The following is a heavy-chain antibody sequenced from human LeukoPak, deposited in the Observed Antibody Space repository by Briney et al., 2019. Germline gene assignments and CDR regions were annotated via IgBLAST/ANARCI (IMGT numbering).Heavy chain of an antibody. V-gene: IGHV4-61*01. J-gene: IGHJ6*02. CDR1: GGSVSSGSYY. CDR3: ARSEIFGVVIIPNGMDV. Sequence: SETLSLTCTVSGGSVSSGSYYWSWIRQPPGEGLEWIGYIYYSGSTNYNPSLKSRVTISVDTSKNQFSLKLSSVTAADTAVYYCARSEIFGVVIIPNGMDVWGQGTTVTVSS. D-gene: IGHD3-3*01. CDR2: IYYSGST.